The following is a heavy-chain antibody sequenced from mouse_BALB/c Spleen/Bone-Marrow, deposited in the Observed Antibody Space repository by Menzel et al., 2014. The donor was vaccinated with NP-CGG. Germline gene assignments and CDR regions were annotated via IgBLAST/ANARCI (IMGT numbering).Heavy chain of an antibody. CDR3: ARRGIYYDYLYDTDY. J-gene: IGHJ4*01. D-gene: IGHD2-4*01. CDR2: INSNGGST. V-gene: IGHV5-6-3*01. CDR1: GFTFSSYG. Sequence: EVKLMESGGGLVQPGGSLKLSCAASGFTFSSYGMSWVRQTPDKRLELVATINSNGGSTYYPDSVKGRFTISRDNAKNTLYLQMSSLKSEDTAMYYCARRGIYYDYLYDTDYWGQGTSATVSS.